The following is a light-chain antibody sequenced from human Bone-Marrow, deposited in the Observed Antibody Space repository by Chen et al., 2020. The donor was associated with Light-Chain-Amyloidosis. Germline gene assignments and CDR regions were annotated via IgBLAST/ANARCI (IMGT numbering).Light chain of an antibody. V-gene: IGLV1-44*01. CDR3: ATWDDSLNGVM. J-gene: IGLJ3*02. Sequence: QSVLTQPPSVSGTPGQGVTISGSGSNSNIGNNAVNWYQQQYPVTAPKLLIYSNNQRPSGVPDRFAGSMSGTSASLAISGLQPEDEAEYYCATWDDSLNGVMFGGGTKLPVL. CDR1: NSNIGNNA. CDR2: SNN.